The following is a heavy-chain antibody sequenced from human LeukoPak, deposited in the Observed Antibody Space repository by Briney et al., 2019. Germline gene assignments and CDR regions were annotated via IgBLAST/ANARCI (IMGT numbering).Heavy chain of an antibody. CDR3: ARVGSSSWYSYDY. V-gene: IGHV3-23*01. CDR2: ISGSGGST. D-gene: IGHD6-13*01. Sequence: GGSLRLSCAASGFTFSSYAMSWVRQAPGKGLEWVSAISGSGGSTHYAVSVRGWFTISRDNSKNTLYLQMNSLRAEDTAVYYCARVGSSSWYSYDYWGQGTLVTVSS. J-gene: IGHJ4*02. CDR1: GFTFSSYA.